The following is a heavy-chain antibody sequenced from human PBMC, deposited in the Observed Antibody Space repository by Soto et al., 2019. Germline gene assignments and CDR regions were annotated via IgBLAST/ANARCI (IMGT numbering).Heavy chain of an antibody. CDR2: ITNSGTT. V-gene: IGHV4-34*01. CDR3: AGGPVGFFRCCGCHPVRLSF. D-gene: IGHD2-21*01. Sequence: SETLSLTCAVYGGSFSDYHWTWLRQPPGKGLEWIGEITNSGTTNYNPSLRGRVTISEDTSTNHFSLRLTSVAAADTAVYYCAGGPVGFFRCCGCHPVRLSFWGQGTVVTVSS. J-gene: IGHJ1*01. CDR1: GGSFSDYH.